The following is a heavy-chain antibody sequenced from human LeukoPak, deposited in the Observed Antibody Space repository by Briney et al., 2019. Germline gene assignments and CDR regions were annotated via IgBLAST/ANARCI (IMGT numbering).Heavy chain of an antibody. D-gene: IGHD3-16*01. V-gene: IGHV3-21*01. CDR1: GFTFSIYN. CDR3: ARDLGPDSRLDAFDI. J-gene: IGHJ3*02. CDR2: ISSTSSYK. Sequence: GGSLRLSCAASGFTFSIYNINWVRQAPGEGLEWVSSISSTSSYKYYADSVKGRFTISRDNAKDSLYLQMNSLRAEDTAVYYCARDLGPDSRLDAFDIWGQGTMVTVSS.